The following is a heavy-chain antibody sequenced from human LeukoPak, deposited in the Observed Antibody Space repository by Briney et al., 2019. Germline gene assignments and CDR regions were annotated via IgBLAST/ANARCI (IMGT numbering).Heavy chain of an antibody. D-gene: IGHD2-21*02. CDR2: ISSSSSYI. V-gene: IGHV3-21*01. CDR1: GFTFSSYS. CDR3: ARDLLVYIVVVTSGYGMDV. J-gene: IGHJ6*02. Sequence: GGSLRLSSAASGFTFSSYSMNWVRQAPGKGLEWVSSISSSSSYIYYADSVKGRFTISRDNAKNSLYLQMNSLRAEDTAVYYCARDLLVYIVVVTSGYGMDVWGQGTTVTVSS.